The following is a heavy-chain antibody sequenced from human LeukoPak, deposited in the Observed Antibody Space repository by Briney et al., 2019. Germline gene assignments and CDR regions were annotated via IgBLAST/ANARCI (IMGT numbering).Heavy chain of an antibody. J-gene: IGHJ6*03. D-gene: IGHD3-3*01. CDR2: IRYDGSNK. V-gene: IGHV3-30*02. Sequence: GGSLRLSCAASGFTFSSYGMQWVRQAAGKGLEWVAFIRYDGSNKYYADSVKGRFTISRDNSKNTLYLQMNSLRAEDTAVYYCAKDRSYYDFWSGYYTPTEYYYYMDVWGKGTTVTVSS. CDR1: GFTFSSYG. CDR3: AKDRSYYDFWSGYYTPTEYYYYMDV.